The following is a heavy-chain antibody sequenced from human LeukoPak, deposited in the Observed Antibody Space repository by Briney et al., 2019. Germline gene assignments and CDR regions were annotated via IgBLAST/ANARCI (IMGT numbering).Heavy chain of an antibody. V-gene: IGHV4-59*01. CDR3: ARDSYYYGSGNYYFDY. CDR2: IYYSGST. CDR1: GGSISSYY. D-gene: IGHD3-10*01. J-gene: IGHJ4*02. Sequence: SETLSLTCTVSGGSISSYYWSWIRQPPGKGLEWIGYIYYSGSTNYNPSLKSRVTISVDTSKNQVSLTVNSVTSADTAVYYCARDSYYYGSGNYYFDYWGQGTLVTVSS.